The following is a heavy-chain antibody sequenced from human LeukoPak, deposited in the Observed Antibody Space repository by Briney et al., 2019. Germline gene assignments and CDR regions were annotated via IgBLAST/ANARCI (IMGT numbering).Heavy chain of an antibody. CDR2: IISSSSYI. Sequence: PGGSLRLSCAASGFTFSSYNMNWVRQAPGEGLEWVSSIISSSSYIYYADSVKGRFTVSRDNANNSLYLQMNSVGAEDTAVYYCARGEDTAVVTGGYNWFDPWGQGTLVTVSS. CDR1: GFTFSSYN. CDR3: ARGEDTAVVTGGYNWFDP. J-gene: IGHJ5*02. V-gene: IGHV3-21*01. D-gene: IGHD5-18*01.